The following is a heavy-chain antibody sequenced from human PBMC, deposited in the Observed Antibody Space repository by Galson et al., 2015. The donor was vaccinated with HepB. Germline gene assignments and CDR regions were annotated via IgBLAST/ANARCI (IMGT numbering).Heavy chain of an antibody. CDR1: GFTFSSYS. J-gene: IGHJ5*02. Sequence: SLRLSCAASGFTFSSYSMNWVRQAPGKGLEWVSSISSSSSYIYYADSVKGRFTISRDNAKNSLYLQMNSLRAEDTAVYYCARDAALGELSLGSENWFDPWGQGTLVTVS. CDR3: ARDAALGELSLGSENWFDP. CDR2: ISSSSSYI. V-gene: IGHV3-21*01. D-gene: IGHD3-16*02.